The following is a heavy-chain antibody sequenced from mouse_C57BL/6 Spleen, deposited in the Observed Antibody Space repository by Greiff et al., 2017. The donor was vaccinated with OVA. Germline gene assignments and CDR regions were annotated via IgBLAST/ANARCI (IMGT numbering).Heavy chain of an antibody. CDR3: ARGGLYDYLFAY. D-gene: IGHD2-4*01. Sequence: EVKLQESGPGLVKPSQSLSLTCSVTGYSITSGYYWNWIRQFPGNKLEWMGYISYDGSNNYNPSLKNRISITRDTSKNQFFLKLNSVTTEDTATYYCARGGLYDYLFAYWGQGTLVTVSA. CDR2: ISYDGSN. V-gene: IGHV3-6*01. J-gene: IGHJ3*01. CDR1: GYSITSGYY.